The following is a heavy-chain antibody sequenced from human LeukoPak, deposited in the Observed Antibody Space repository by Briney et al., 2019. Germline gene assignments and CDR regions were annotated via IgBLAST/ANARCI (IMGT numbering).Heavy chain of an antibody. CDR2: IKQDGSEK. Sequence: GGSLRLSCAASGFTFSSYWMSWVRQAPGKRLEWVAHIKQDGSEKYYVDSVKGRFTISRDNAKNSLYLQMNSLRAEDTAVYYCARDARGLYSSSWYYFDYWGQGTLVTVSS. V-gene: IGHV3-7*01. J-gene: IGHJ4*02. CDR1: GFTFSSYW. D-gene: IGHD6-13*01. CDR3: ARDARGLYSSSWYYFDY.